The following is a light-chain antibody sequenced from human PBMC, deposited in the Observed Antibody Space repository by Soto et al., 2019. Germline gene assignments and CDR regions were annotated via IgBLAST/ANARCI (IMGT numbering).Light chain of an antibody. CDR1: QGISTW. J-gene: IGKJ5*01. V-gene: IGKV1-12*01. CDR2: GAS. Sequence: EIQMTQSPSSVSASVGDRVPITCRASQGISTWLAWYQKKEGKAPNLMIYGASNLHSGVPSRFSGSGSGTNCTLTISSLQPEDVATYYCQQANSFPITFGQGTRLEIK. CDR3: QQANSFPIT.